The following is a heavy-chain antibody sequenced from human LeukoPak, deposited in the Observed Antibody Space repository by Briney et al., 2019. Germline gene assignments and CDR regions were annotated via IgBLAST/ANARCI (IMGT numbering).Heavy chain of an antibody. D-gene: IGHD1-14*01. CDR2: VVPIFATT. V-gene: IGHV1-69*13. Sequence: ASVKVSCKASGYTFTTYYVHWVRQAPGQGLEWMGGVVPIFATTNYAQEFQGRVSITADESTSTVYMELNSLRSDDTGVYYCARGPPLTYDHTPEGYYHYYMDVWGKGTTVTISS. J-gene: IGHJ6*03. CDR1: GYTFTTYY. CDR3: ARGPPLTYDHTPEGYYHYYMDV.